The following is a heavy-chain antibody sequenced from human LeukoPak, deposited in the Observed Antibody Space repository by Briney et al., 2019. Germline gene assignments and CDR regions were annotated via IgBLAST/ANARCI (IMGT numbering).Heavy chain of an antibody. J-gene: IGHJ4*02. CDR2: IIPIFGTA. V-gene: IGHV1-69*13. Sequence: SVKVSCKASGGTFSSYAISWVRQAPGQGLEWMGGIIPIFGTANYAQKFQGRVTITADESTSTAYMELSSLRSEDTAVYYCASDGGRRLLLWYYFDYWGQGTLVTVSS. CDR1: GGTFSSYA. D-gene: IGHD3-22*01. CDR3: ASDGGRRLLLWYYFDY.